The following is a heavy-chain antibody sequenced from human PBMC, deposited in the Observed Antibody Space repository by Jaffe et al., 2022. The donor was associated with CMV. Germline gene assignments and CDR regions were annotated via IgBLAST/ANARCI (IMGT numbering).Heavy chain of an antibody. J-gene: IGHJ5*02. CDR1: GGSISSYY. Sequence: QVQLQESGPGLVKPSETLSLTCTVSGGSISSYYWSWIRQPPGKGLEWIGYIYYSGSTNYNPSLKSRVTISVDTSKNQFSLKLSSVTAADTAVYYCARFRLGRFGEFRLGGFDPWGQGTLVTVSS. D-gene: IGHD3-10*01. CDR3: ARFRLGRFGEFRLGGFDP. CDR2: IYYSGST. V-gene: IGHV4-59*01.